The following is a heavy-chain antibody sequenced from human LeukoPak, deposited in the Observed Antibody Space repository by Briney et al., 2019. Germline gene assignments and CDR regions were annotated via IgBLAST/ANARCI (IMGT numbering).Heavy chain of an antibody. J-gene: IGHJ4*02. D-gene: IGHD2/OR15-2a*01. V-gene: IGHV4-34*10. Sequence: PSQTLSLTCVVYGRSFSGYYCSWIRHPPRKGLEWIGEINHSGRTNFNPSLKSRVTMSVHTSKNQFSLKLSSVTAADRAVYYCATNLEGSLPRLSFDYWGQGTLVTVSS. CDR1: GRSFSGYY. CDR2: INHSGRT. CDR3: ATNLEGSLPRLSFDY.